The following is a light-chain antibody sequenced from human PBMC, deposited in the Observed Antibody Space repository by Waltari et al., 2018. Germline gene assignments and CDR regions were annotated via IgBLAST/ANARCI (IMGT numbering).Light chain of an antibody. CDR2: KVS. CDR1: ESPVSSDGNTY. V-gene: IGKV2-30*01. Sequence: DVVMTQSPLSLPVILGQPASISCRPSESPVSSDGNTYLNWFQQRPGQPPRRLIFKVSNRDSGVPDRFSGSGSGTDFTLRISRVEAEDVGVYYCMQGIYRPWTFGQGTKVEIK. CDR3: MQGIYRPWT. J-gene: IGKJ1*01.